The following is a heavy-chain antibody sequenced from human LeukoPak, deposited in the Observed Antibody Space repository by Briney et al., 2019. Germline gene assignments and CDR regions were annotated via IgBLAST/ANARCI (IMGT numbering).Heavy chain of an antibody. J-gene: IGHJ6*02. V-gene: IGHV4-59*11. D-gene: IGHD3-16*01. CDR1: GGSISGHY. Sequence: SETLSLTCSVSGGSISGHYWKWIRQPPGKGLEWIGQIHYTGKPDYNPSLKSRITISVDTSKNQVSLQVSSVTAADSAIYYCARFGVDYDMDVWGHGTTVTVFS. CDR3: ARFGVDYDMDV. CDR2: IHYTGKP.